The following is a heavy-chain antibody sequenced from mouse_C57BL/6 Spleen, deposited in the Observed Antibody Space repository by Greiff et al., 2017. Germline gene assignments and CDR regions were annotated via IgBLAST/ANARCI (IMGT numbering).Heavy chain of an antibody. V-gene: IGHV1-82*01. J-gene: IGHJ2*01. CDR1: GYAFSSSW. Sequence: QVQLQQSGPELVKPGASVKISCKASGYAFSSSWMNWVKQRPGKGLEWIGRIYPGDGDTNYNGKFKGKATLTADKSSSTAYMQLSSLTSEDSAVYVCAREGANWDLFDYWGQGTTLTVSS. CDR3: AREGANWDLFDY. D-gene: IGHD4-1*01. CDR2: IYPGDGDT.